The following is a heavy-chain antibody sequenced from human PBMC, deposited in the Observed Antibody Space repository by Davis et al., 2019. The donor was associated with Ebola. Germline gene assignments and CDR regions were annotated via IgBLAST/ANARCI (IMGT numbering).Heavy chain of an antibody. D-gene: IGHD3-10*01. Sequence: SETLSLTCTVSGGSISSSSYYWGWIRQPPGKGLEWIGSIYYSGSTYYNPSLKSRVTISVATSKNQFSLTLSSVTAADTAVYYCARGPFSMVKGVIPFDYWGQGTLVTVSS. CDR1: GGSISSSSYY. CDR3: ARGPFSMVKGVIPFDY. J-gene: IGHJ4*02. V-gene: IGHV4-39*07. CDR2: IYYSGST.